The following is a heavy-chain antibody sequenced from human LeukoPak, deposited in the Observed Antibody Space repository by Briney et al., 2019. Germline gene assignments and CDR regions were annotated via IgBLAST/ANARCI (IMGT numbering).Heavy chain of an antibody. CDR3: AKDTYYYYYMDV. CDR2: ISGSGGST. J-gene: IGHJ6*03. CDR1: GFTFSSYA. V-gene: IGHV3-23*01. Sequence: QPGGSLRLSXAASGFTFSSYAMSWVRQAPGKGLEWVSAISGSGGSTYYADSVKGRFTISRDNSKNTLYLQMNSLRAEDTAVYYRAKDTYYYYYMDVWGKGTTVTVSS.